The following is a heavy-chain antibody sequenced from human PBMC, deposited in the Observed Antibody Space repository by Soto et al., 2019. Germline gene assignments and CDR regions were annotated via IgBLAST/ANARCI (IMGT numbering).Heavy chain of an antibody. D-gene: IGHD2-15*01. CDR3: ARVGRIGVVGATPGFDF. Sequence: KPSETLSLTCSVSGGSISSTDHFWSWIRHHPGKGLEWIGHIYYRGSTYYNPSLKSRLSISVDTSKNQFSLKLSSVTAADSAVYYCARVGRIGVVGATPGFDFWGKGALVTVSS. CDR1: GGSISSTDHF. J-gene: IGHJ4*03. V-gene: IGHV4-31*03. CDR2: IYYRGST.